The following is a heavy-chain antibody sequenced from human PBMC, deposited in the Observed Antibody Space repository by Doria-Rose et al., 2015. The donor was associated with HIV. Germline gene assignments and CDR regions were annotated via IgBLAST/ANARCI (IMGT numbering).Heavy chain of an antibody. V-gene: IGHV2-26*01. CDR3: ARIKSSRWYHKYYFDF. CDR1: GVSLSSPGMG. CDR2: FFSDDER. Sequence: QITLKESGPVLVKPTETLTLTCTVSGVSLSSPGMGVSWIRQPPGKALEWLANFFSDDERSYKTSLKSRLTISRGTSKSQVVLTMTDMDPVDTATYYCARIKSSRWYHKYYFDFWGQGTQVIVSA. J-gene: IGHJ4*02. D-gene: IGHD6-13*01.